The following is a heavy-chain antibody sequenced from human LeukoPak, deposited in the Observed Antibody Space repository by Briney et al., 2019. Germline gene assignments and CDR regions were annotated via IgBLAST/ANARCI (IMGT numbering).Heavy chain of an antibody. CDR1: GGSISSYY. J-gene: IGHJ2*01. CDR3: ARDQGSGYYDSSGPTPFDL. D-gene: IGHD3-22*01. CDR2: IYYSGST. V-gene: IGHV4-59*12. Sequence: SETLSLTRTVSGGSISSYYWSWIRQPPGKGLEWIGYIYYSGSTYYNPSLKSRVTISVDTSKNQFSLKLSSVTAADTAVYYCARDQGSGYYDSSGPTPFDLWGRGTLVTVSS.